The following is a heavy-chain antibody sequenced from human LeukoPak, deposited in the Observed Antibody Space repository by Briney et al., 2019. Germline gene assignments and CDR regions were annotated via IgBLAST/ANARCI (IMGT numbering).Heavy chain of an antibody. CDR3: ARSFQPHYYYYYMDV. CDR2: MNPNSGNT. J-gene: IGHJ6*03. Sequence: ASVNVSCKASGYTFTSYDINWVRQATGQGLEWMGWMNPNSGNTGYAQKFQGRVTMTRNTSISTAYMELSSLRSEDTAVYYCARSFQPHYYYYYMDVWGKGTTVTVSS. V-gene: IGHV1-8*01. D-gene: IGHD2-2*01. CDR1: GYTFTSYD.